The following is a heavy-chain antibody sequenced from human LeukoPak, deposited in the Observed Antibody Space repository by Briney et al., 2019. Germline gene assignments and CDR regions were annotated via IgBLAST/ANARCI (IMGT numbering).Heavy chain of an antibody. CDR2: MNPHSGNT. V-gene: IGHV1-8*01. Sequence: GASLKVSCKASGYTLTRYDINWVRQTTRQGLEWMGWMNPHSGNTGYAQKFQGRGTMTRNTSISTAYMELSSLRSEDTAVYYCARGRRDYGSNPQYYWGQGTLVTVSS. D-gene: IGHD4-23*01. CDR3: ARGRRDYGSNPQYY. J-gene: IGHJ4*02. CDR1: GYTLTRYD.